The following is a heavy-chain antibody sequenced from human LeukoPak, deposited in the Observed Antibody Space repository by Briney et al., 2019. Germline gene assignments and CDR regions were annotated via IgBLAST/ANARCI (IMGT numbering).Heavy chain of an antibody. V-gene: IGHV1-69*13. J-gene: IGHJ4*02. CDR1: GYTFTSYA. Sequence: GASVKVSCKASGYTFTSYAISWVRQAPGQGLEWMGGIIPIFGTANYAQKFQGRVTITADESTSTAYMELSSLRSEDTAVYYCARHVSTTGTTGYYYFDYWGQGTLVTVSS. D-gene: IGHD1-1*01. CDR3: ARHVSTTGTTGYYYFDY. CDR2: IIPIFGTA.